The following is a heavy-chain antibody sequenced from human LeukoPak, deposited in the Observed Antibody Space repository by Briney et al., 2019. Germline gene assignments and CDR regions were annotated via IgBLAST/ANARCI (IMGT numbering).Heavy chain of an antibody. CDR1: GYTFTCYY. J-gene: IGHJ3*02. Sequence: ASVKVSCKASGYTFTCYYMHWVRQAPGQGLEWMGWINPNSGGTNYAQKFQGRVTMTRGTSISTAYMELSRLRSDDTAVYYCARLGHLTGDAFDIWGQGTMVTVSS. CDR3: ARLGHLTGDAFDI. D-gene: IGHD3-9*01. V-gene: IGHV1-2*02. CDR2: INPNSGGT.